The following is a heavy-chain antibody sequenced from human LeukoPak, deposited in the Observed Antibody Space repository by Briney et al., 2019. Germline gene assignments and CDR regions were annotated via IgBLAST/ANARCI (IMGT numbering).Heavy chain of an antibody. CDR3: ARLSSGDFDH. CDR1: GYSISSGYY. Sequence: SETLSLTCAVSGYSISSGYYWGWIRQPPGKGLEWIGSIYHGGSTYYNPSLKSRVTISVDTSKNQFSLKLSSVTAADTAVYYCARLSSGDFDHWGQGTLVTVSS. D-gene: IGHD3-22*01. CDR2: IYHGGST. J-gene: IGHJ4*02. V-gene: IGHV4-38-2*01.